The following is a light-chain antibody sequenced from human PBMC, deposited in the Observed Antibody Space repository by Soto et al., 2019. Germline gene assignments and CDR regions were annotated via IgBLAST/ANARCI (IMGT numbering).Light chain of an antibody. CDR1: QSLVHNDGNTY. CDR2: KVS. Sequence: DIVMTQTPLSSPVTLGQAASISCRSSQSLVHNDGNTYLRWFQQRPGQPPRLLISKVSDRFSGVTDRFSGRGAGTDFTLTIRRQEAEDVGVYYCMQATQSPWTFGQGTKVEIK. CDR3: MQATQSPWT. V-gene: IGKV2-24*01. J-gene: IGKJ1*01.